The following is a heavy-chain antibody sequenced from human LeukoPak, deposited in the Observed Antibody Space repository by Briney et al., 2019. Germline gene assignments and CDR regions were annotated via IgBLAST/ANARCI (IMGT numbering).Heavy chain of an antibody. D-gene: IGHD3-22*01. CDR2: INPNSGGT. Sequence: ASVKVSCKASGYTFTGYYMHWVRQAPGQGLEWMGWINPNSGGTNYAQKFQGRVTMTRDTSISTAYMELSRLRSDDTAVYYCARGSPPIHYYYSSGYYEVPVYWGQGTLVTVSS. V-gene: IGHV1-2*02. J-gene: IGHJ4*02. CDR3: ARGSPPIHYYYSSGYYEVPVY. CDR1: GYTFTGYY.